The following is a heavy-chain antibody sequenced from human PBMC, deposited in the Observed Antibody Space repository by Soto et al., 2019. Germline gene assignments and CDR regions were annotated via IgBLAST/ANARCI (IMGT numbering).Heavy chain of an antibody. CDR2: ISGNTGHA. CDR3: AKVPSQYIWGSYLRYYDY. Sequence: EVQMLESGGGLVQPGGSLRLSCAASGFPFSNYAMTWVRQAPGEGLEWVSGISGNTGHAYYADSVKDRFTISRDNSKNTLYLQMDSLRAEDTAVYYCAKVPSQYIWGSYLRYYDYWGQGTLVTVSS. V-gene: IGHV3-23*01. CDR1: GFPFSNYA. J-gene: IGHJ4*02. D-gene: IGHD3-16*02.